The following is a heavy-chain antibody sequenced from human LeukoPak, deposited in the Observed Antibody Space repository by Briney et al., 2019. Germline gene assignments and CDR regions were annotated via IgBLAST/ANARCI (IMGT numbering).Heavy chain of an antibody. Sequence: SETLSLTCTVSGGSISSYYWSWIRQPPGKGLEWIGYIYYSGSTNYYPSLKSRVTISVDTSKNQFSLKLSSVTAADTAVYYCARSLVRGAMDVWGKGTTVTVSS. D-gene: IGHD1-26*01. CDR1: GGSISSYY. V-gene: IGHV4-59*01. CDR2: IYYSGST. J-gene: IGHJ6*04. CDR3: ARSLVRGAMDV.